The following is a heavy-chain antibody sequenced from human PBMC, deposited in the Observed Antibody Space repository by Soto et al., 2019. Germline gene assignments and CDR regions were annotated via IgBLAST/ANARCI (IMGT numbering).Heavy chain of an antibody. J-gene: IGHJ5*02. V-gene: IGHV3-11*06. CDR1: GFTFSDYY. CDR3: ARARDNWNYQFDP. CDR2: ISSSSYT. D-gene: IGHD1-7*01. Sequence: RRLSCAASGFTFSDYYMSWIRQAPGKGLEWVSYISSSSYTNYADSVKGRFTISRDNAKNSLYLQMNSLRAEDTAVYYCARARDNWNYQFDPWGQGTLVTVSS.